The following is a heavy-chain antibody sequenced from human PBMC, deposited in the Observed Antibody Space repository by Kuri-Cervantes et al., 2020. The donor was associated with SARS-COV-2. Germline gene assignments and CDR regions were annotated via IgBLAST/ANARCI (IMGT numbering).Heavy chain of an antibody. CDR1: GFSFGDYA. CDR2: IRSKAYGGTT. CDR3: TTASMTTVTTIYYYYMDV. V-gene: IGHV3-49*04. D-gene: IGHD4-17*01. Sequence: GESLKISCTASGFSFGDYAMSWVRQAPGKGLEWVGFIRSKAYGGTTEYAASVKGRFTISRDDSKSIAYLQMNSLKTEDTAVYYCTTASMTTVTTIYYYYMDVWGKGTTVTGAS. J-gene: IGHJ6*03.